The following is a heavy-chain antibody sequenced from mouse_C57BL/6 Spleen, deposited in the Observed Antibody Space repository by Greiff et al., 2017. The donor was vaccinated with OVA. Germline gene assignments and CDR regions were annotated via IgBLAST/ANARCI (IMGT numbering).Heavy chain of an antibody. CDR3: ARDYGSTYWYFDV. CDR2: IDPANGNT. J-gene: IGHJ1*03. V-gene: IGHV14-3*01. Sequence: EVKLQESVAELVRPGASVKLSCTASGFNIKNTYMHWVKQRPEQGLEWIGRIDPANGNTKYAPKFQGKATITADTSSNTAYLQLSSLTSEDTAIYYCARDYGSTYWYFDVWGTGTTVTVSS. CDR1: GFNIKNTY. D-gene: IGHD1-1*01.